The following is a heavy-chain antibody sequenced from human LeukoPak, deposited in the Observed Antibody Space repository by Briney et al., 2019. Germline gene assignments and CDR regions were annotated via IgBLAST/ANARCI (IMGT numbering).Heavy chain of an antibody. CDR2: IYYSGST. D-gene: IGHD4-17*01. J-gene: IGHJ4*02. CDR3: ARLATVTVDY. V-gene: IGHV4-39*01. CDR1: GGSISSSSHY. Sequence: PSGTLSLTCTVSGGSISSSSHYWGWIRQPPGKGLEWIGSIYYSGSTYYNPSLKSRVTTSVDTSKNQFSLKLSSVTAADTAVYYCARLATVTVDYWGQGALVTVSS.